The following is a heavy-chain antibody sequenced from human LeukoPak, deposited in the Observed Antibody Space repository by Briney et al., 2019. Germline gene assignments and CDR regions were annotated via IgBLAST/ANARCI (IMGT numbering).Heavy chain of an antibody. CDR2: MNPNSGNT. D-gene: IGHD5-18*01. J-gene: IGHJ6*03. CDR1: GYTFTSYG. V-gene: IGHV1-8*03. CDR3: ARGRYSYGSYYYYYMDV. Sequence: ASVKVSCKASGYTFTSYGINWVRQATGQGLEWMGWMNPNSGNTGYAQKFQGRVTITRNTSISTAYMELSSLRSEDTAEYYCARGRYSYGSYYYYYMDVWGKGTTVTVSS.